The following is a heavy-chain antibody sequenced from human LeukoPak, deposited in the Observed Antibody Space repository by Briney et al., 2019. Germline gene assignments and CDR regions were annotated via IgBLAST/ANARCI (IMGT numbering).Heavy chain of an antibody. V-gene: IGHV1-2*02. J-gene: IGHJ6*03. CDR2: INPNSGGT. CDR3: ARGSTVTTGPRYYYMDV. Sequence: ASVKVSCKASGYTFTGYYMHWVRQAPGQGLEWMGWINPNSGGTNYQGRVTMTGDTSISTAYMELSRLRSDDTAVYYCARGSTVTTGPRYYYMDVWGKGTTVTVSS. CDR1: GYTFTGYY. D-gene: IGHD4-11*01.